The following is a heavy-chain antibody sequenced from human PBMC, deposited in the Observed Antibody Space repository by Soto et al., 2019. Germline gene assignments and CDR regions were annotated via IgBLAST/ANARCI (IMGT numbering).Heavy chain of an antibody. CDR2: FYDGNT. V-gene: IGHV4-39*07. CDR3: ARVHVMVVAGSTFDY. CDR1: GGSITRRSSY. Sequence: SETLSLTCIVSGGSITRRSSYWAWIRQPPGKGLEWVGTFYDGNTYHNPSLRSRITISVDTSNNQFSLKLTSVTAADTAVYYCARVHVMVVAGSTFDYWGHGTLVTVSS. J-gene: IGHJ4*03. D-gene: IGHD6-19*01.